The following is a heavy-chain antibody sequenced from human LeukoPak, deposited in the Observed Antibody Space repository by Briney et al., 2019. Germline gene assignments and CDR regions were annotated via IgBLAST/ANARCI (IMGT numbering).Heavy chain of an antibody. V-gene: IGHV4-39*01. J-gene: IGHJ4*02. D-gene: IGHD3-10*01. Sequence: SETLSPTCTVSGGSISSSSYYWGWIRQPPGKGLEWIGSIYYSGSTYYNPSLKSRVTISVDTSKNQFSLELSSVTAADTAVYYCATLGGELVGDYWGQGTLVTVSS. CDR2: IYYSGST. CDR3: ATLGGELVGDY. CDR1: GGSISSSSYY.